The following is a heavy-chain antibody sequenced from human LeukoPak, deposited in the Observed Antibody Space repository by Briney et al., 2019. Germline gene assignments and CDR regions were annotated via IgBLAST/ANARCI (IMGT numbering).Heavy chain of an antibody. J-gene: IGHJ4*02. CDR2: IKQDGSQK. Sequence: GGSLRLSCAASGFTFSRYWMSWVRQAPGKGLEWVANIKQDGSQKSYVDSVKGRFTISRDNANNLLYLQMNSLRAEDTAVYYCARRWQFDYWGQGTLVTVSS. V-gene: IGHV3-7*01. CDR1: GFTFSRYW. CDR3: ARRWQFDY. D-gene: IGHD2-15*01.